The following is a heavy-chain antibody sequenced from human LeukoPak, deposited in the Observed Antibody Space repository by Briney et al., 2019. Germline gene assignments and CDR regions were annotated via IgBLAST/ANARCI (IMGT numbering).Heavy chain of an antibody. Sequence: ASVKVSCKASGYTFTSYDINWVRQATGQGLEWMGWMNPNSGNTGYAQKFQGRVTITADKSTSTAYMELSSLRSEDTAVYYCASPDIVATIGYYGMDVWGQGTTVTVSS. CDR2: MNPNSGNT. V-gene: IGHV1-8*03. CDR1: GYTFTSYD. CDR3: ASPDIVATIGYYGMDV. D-gene: IGHD5-12*01. J-gene: IGHJ6*02.